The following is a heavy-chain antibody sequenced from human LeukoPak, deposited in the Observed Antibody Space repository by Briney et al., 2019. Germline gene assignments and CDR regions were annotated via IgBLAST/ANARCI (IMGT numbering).Heavy chain of an antibody. V-gene: IGHV4-34*01. CDR3: ARVGVATISSYFDY. Sequence: SETLSLTCAVYGGCFSGCYWSWIRQPPGKGLEWIGEINHSGSTNYNPSLKSRVTISVDTSKNQFSLKLSSVTAADTAVYYCARVGVATISSYFDYWGQGTLVTVSS. CDR1: GGCFSGCY. D-gene: IGHD5-12*01. CDR2: INHSGST. J-gene: IGHJ4*02.